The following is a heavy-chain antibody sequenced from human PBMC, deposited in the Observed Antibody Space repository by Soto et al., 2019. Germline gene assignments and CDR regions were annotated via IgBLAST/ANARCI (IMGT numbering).Heavy chain of an antibody. CDR1: GFTFSDSV. CDR3: ARDYFAGSGQDWFDP. D-gene: IGHD6-19*01. J-gene: IGHJ5*02. CDR2: MSGDGRT. V-gene: IGHV3-23*01. Sequence: GGSLRLSGVGSGFTFSDSVMAWVRQAPGKGLEWLSVMSGDGRTRYALSVTGRFTISRDNSKNTLYLQMRSLRAEDTAVYYCARDYFAGSGQDWFDPWGQGTLVTVSS.